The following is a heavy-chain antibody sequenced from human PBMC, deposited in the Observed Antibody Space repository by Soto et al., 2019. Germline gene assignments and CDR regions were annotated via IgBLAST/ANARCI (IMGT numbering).Heavy chain of an antibody. CDR3: AREAV. J-gene: IGHJ6*02. Sequence: EVQLVESGGGLVQPGGSLRLSCEASGYTCSGYWMSWVRQAPGKGLEWVANIKQDGSEQFYVDSVKGRFTISRDNAKNSLYLQMNSLRAEDTAVYYCAREAVCGQGTTVTVSS. CDR2: IKQDGSEQ. V-gene: IGHV3-7*05. CDR1: GYTCSGYW.